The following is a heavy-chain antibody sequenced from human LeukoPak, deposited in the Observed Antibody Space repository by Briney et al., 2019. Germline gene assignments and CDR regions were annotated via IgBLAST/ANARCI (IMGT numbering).Heavy chain of an antibody. J-gene: IGHJ4*02. D-gene: IGHD2-15*01. CDR2: IRYDGSNK. V-gene: IGHV3-30*02. CDR1: GFTFRSYG. CDR3: AKDWAGYCSGGNCSPFDY. Sequence: GSLRLSCAASGFTFRSYGMYWVRQAPGKGLEWVAFIRYDGSNKYYADSVKGRFTISRDNSKNTLYLQMNSLRGEDTAVYYCAKDWAGYCSGGNCSPFDYWGQGTLVTVSS.